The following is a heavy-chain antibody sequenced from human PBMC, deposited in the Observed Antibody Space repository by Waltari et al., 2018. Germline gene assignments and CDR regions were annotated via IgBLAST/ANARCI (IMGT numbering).Heavy chain of an antibody. CDR3: ARIAVAGTNFDY. V-gene: IGHV1-3*01. CDR1: GYTFTSYA. D-gene: IGHD6-19*01. Sequence: QVQLVQSGAEVKKPGASVKVSCKASGYTFTSYAMHLVRQAPGQRLEWMGWINAGNGNTKYSQKFQGRVTITRDTSASTAYMELSSMRSEDTAVYYCARIAVAGTNFDYWGQGTLVTVSS. J-gene: IGHJ4*02. CDR2: INAGNGNT.